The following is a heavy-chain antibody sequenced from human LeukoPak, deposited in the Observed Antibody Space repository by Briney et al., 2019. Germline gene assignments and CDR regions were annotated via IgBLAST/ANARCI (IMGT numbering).Heavy chain of an antibody. CDR2: IYYSGST. Sequence: SETLSLTCTVSGGSISSSSYYWGWIRQPPGTGLEWIGSIYYSGSTYYNPSLKSRLTISVHTSKNQFSLKLSSVTAADTAVYYCARHADVPLAEFFQHWGQSTLVTVSS. CDR1: GGSISSSSYY. CDR3: ARHADVPLAEFFQH. J-gene: IGHJ1*01. D-gene: IGHD2-2*01. V-gene: IGHV4-39*01.